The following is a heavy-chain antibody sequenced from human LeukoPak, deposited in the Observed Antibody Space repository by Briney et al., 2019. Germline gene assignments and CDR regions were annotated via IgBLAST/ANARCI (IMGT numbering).Heavy chain of an antibody. V-gene: IGHV4-4*07. D-gene: IGHD2-15*01. CDR1: GVSVRTCY. J-gene: IGHJ6*02. CDR3: ARDGIVVVVAATRREYYYGMDV. Sequence: SETLSLTCTVSGVSVRTCYWSWIRQPAGKGLEWIGRIDTRGGTNYNPSLNSRVTMSVDTSKNQLSLKLISVTAADTAIYYCARDGIVVVVAATRREYYYGMDVWGQGTTVTVSS. CDR2: IDTRGGT.